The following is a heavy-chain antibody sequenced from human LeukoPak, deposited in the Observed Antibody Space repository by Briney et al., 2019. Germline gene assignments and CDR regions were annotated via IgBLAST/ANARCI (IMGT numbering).Heavy chain of an antibody. Sequence: PGGSLRLSCAASGFIFSKNGMHWVRRAPGKGLEWVAFIRHDESKKYYADSVKGRFTISRDNSKNTLSLQMNSLRADDTAVYYCARGHYRYSGSSYYFDYWGQGTLVTVSS. V-gene: IGHV3-30*02. CDR1: GFIFSKNG. CDR3: ARGHYRYSGSSYYFDY. J-gene: IGHJ4*02. D-gene: IGHD1-26*01. CDR2: IRHDESKK.